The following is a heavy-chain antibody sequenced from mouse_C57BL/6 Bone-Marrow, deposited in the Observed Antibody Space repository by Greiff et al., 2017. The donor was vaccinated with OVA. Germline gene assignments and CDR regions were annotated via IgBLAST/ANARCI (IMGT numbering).Heavy chain of an antibody. CDR1: GISITTGNYR. D-gene: IGHD2-5*01. CDR3: ARDRGYSNYGYFDY. J-gene: IGHJ2*01. V-gene: IGHV3-5*01. Sequence: EVQLQESGPGLVKPSQTVFLTCTVTGISITTGNYRWSWIRQFPGNKLEWIGYIYYSGTITYNPSLTSRTTITRDTPKNQFFLEMNSLTAEDTATYYCARDRGYSNYGYFDYWGQGTTLTVSS. CDR2: IYYSGTI.